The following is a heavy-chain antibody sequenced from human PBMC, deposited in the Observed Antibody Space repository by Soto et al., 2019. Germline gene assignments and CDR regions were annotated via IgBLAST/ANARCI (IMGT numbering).Heavy chain of an antibody. V-gene: IGHV1-69*04. CDR3: ARDRLERRPPGGSYYFDY. CDR2: IIPILGIA. D-gene: IGHD1-1*01. CDR1: GGTFSSYT. J-gene: IGHJ4*02. Sequence: ASVKVSCKASGGTFSSYTISWVRQAPGQGLEWMGRIIPILGIANYAQKFQGRVTITADKSTSKAYMELGSLRSEDTAVYYCARDRLERRPPGGSYYFDYWGQGTLVTVSS.